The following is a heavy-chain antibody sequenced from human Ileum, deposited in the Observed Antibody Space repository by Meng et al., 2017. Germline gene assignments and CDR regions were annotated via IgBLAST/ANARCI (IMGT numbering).Heavy chain of an antibody. Sequence: GESLKISCAASGFTFSNYWMIWVRHAPGKGLEWVANIRHDGAITHYLDSVRGRFTISRDNAKNSLFLQMNSLGAEDTAVDYCVRDLDYNHGGAYFYDAFDIWGQGTTVTVSS. CDR3: VRDLDYNHGGAYFYDAFDI. J-gene: IGHJ3*02. V-gene: IGHV3-7*01. CDR1: GFTFSNYW. D-gene: IGHD2-21*01. CDR2: IRHDGAIT.